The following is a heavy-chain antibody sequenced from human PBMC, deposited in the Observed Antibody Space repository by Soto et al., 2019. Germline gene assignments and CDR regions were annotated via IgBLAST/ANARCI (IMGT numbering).Heavy chain of an antibody. D-gene: IGHD3-3*01. V-gene: IGHV4-59*08. CDR1: GGSISSYY. CDR2: IYYSGST. CDR3: ATTIFGVSNWFDP. Sequence: SETLSLTCTVSGGSISSYYWSWIRQPPGKGLEWIGYIYYSGSTNYNPSLKSRVTISVDTSKNQFSLKLSSVTAADTAVYYCATTIFGVSNWFDPWGQGTLVTVSS. J-gene: IGHJ5*02.